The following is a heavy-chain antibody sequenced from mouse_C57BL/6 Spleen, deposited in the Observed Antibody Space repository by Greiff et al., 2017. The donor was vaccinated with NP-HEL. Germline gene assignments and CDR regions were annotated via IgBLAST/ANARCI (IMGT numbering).Heavy chain of an antibody. CDR2: ISSGGSYT. Sequence: EVKLVESGGDLVKPGGSLKLSCAASGFTFSSYGMSWVRQTPDKRLEWVATISSGGSYTYYPDSVKGRFTISRDNAKNTLYLQMSSLKSEDTAMYYCARQPYYGSSYWYFDVWGTGTTVTVSS. D-gene: IGHD1-1*01. CDR3: ARQPYYGSSYWYFDV. J-gene: IGHJ1*03. CDR1: GFTFSSYG. V-gene: IGHV5-6*01.